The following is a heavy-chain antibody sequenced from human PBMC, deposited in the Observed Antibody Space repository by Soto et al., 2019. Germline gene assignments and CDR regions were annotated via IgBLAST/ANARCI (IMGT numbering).Heavy chain of an antibody. V-gene: IGHV4-59*01. CDR1: GESISRYY. D-gene: IGHD6-19*01. CDR2: IYYSGST. Sequence: LEMRSLTRRVWGESISRYYSYLVRQPPGKGLEWIGYIYYSGSTNYNPSLKSRVTISVDTSKNQFSLKLSSVTAADTAVYYCARGGWKLFDYWGQGTLVTVSS. J-gene: IGHJ4*02. CDR3: ARGGWKLFDY.